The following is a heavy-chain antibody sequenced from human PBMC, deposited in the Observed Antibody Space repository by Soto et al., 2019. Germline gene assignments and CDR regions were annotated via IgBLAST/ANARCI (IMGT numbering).Heavy chain of an antibody. CDR1: GFTFSSYA. CDR3: ARGGGSSDGMDV. D-gene: IGHD6-6*01. V-gene: IGHV3-30-3*01. J-gene: IGHJ6*02. CDR2: ISYDGSNK. Sequence: QVQRVESGGGVVQPGRSLRLSCAASGFTFSSYAMHWVRQAPGKGLEWVAVISYDGSNKYYADSVKGRFTISRDNSKNTLYLQMNSLRAEDTAVYYCARGGGSSDGMDVWGQGTTVTVSS.